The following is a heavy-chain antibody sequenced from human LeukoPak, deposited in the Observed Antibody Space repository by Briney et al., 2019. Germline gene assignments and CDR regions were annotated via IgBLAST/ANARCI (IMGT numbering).Heavy chain of an antibody. CDR1: GGTFSSYA. CDR3: ARARYYYDSSGYYEHYYYYYMDV. CDR2: IIPIFGTA. Sequence: ASVKVSCKASGGTFSSYAISWVRQAPGQGLEWMGGIIPIFGTANYAQKFQGRVTITADESTSTAYMELSSLRSEDTAVYYCARARYYYDSSGYYEHYYYYYMDVWGKGTTVTISS. J-gene: IGHJ6*03. D-gene: IGHD3-22*01. V-gene: IGHV1-69*13.